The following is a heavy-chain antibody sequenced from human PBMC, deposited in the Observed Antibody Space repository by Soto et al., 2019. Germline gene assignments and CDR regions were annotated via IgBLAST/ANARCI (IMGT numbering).Heavy chain of an antibody. CDR1: GYTFTHYY. Sequence: QVQLVQSGAEVKKPGASVKLSCRTSGYTFTHYYIHWVRQAPGQGLEWLAIINPASGSTNYAQDFQGRVTLTMDTSTTKVYMELSGLRVEDTSIFYCARDLAAGDYWCQGTRVTVSS. V-gene: IGHV1-46*01. CDR3: ARDLAAGDY. CDR2: INPASGST. D-gene: IGHD6-13*01. J-gene: IGHJ4*02.